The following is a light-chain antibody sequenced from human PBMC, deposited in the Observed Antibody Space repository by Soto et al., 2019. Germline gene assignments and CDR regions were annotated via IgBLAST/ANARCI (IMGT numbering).Light chain of an antibody. J-gene: IGLJ1*01. CDR2: DVS. CDR1: SSEVGGYNY. V-gene: IGLV2-11*01. Sequence: QSVLTQPRSVSGSLGQSVTISCTGTSSEVGGYNYVSWYQQHPGKAPKLMIYDVSKRPSGVLDRFSGSKSGNTASLTFSWLQAEDEADYYCCSYAGSYTNVFGTGTKVTVL. CDR3: CSYAGSYTNV.